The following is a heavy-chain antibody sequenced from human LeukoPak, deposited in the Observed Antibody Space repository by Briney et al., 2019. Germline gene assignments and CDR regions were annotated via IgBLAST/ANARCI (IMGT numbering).Heavy chain of an antibody. J-gene: IGHJ5*02. CDR1: GGSFSGYY. CDR2: IYYSGST. D-gene: IGHD1-1*01. V-gene: IGHV4-59*01. Sequence: PSETLSLTCAVYGGSFSGYYWSWIRQPPGKGLEWIGYIYYSGSTNYNPSLKSRVTISVDTSKNQFSLKLSSVTAADTAVYYCARLAKTGTTNWFDPWGQGTLVTVSS. CDR3: ARLAKTGTTNWFDP.